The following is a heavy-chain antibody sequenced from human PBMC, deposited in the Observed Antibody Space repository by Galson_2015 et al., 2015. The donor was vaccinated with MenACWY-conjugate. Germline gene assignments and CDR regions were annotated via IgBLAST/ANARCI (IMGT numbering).Heavy chain of an antibody. CDR1: GFTFSSYG. D-gene: IGHD5-12*01. J-gene: IGHJ4*02. CDR2: IWYDGSNK. CDR3: ARGDGEVDSPDSHFDY. Sequence: SLRLSCAASGFTFSSYGMHWVRQAPGKGLEWVAVIWYDGSNKYYADSVKGRFTISRDNSKNTLYLQMNSLRAEDTAVYYCARGDGEVDSPDSHFDYWGQGTLVTVSS. V-gene: IGHV3-33*01.